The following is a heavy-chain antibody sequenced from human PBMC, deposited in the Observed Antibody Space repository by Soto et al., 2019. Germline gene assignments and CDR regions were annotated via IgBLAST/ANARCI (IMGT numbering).Heavy chain of an antibody. CDR1: GYTFTNYA. CDR3: ARGPDIARCSYYYYGLDV. Sequence: GASVKVSCKASGYTFTNYAMHWVRQAPGQRLEWMGWINAGNGNTRYSQKFQGRVTITRDTSASTAYMELSSLRSEDTAVYYCARGPDIARCSYYYYGLDVWGQGTTVIVSS. D-gene: IGHD2-21*01. V-gene: IGHV1-3*01. CDR2: INAGNGNT. J-gene: IGHJ6*02.